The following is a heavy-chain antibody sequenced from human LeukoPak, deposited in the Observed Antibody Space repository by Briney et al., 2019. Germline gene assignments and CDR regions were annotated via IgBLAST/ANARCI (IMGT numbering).Heavy chain of an antibody. CDR1: GGSFSGYY. Sequence: SETLSLTCAVYGGSFSGYYWSWIRQPPGKGLEWIGYIYYSGSTNYNPSLKSRVTISVDTSKNQFSLKLSSVTAADTAVYYCARGAADPSDYYYYYYMDVWGKGTTVTVSS. D-gene: IGHD2-15*01. V-gene: IGHV4-59*08. J-gene: IGHJ6*03. CDR2: IYYSGST. CDR3: ARGAADPSDYYYYYYMDV.